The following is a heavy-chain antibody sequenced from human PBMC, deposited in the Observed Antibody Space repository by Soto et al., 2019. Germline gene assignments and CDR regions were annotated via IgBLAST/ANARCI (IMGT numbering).Heavy chain of an antibody. CDR1: GFTFSSYA. J-gene: IGHJ4*02. V-gene: IGHV3-23*01. D-gene: IGHD3-22*01. CDR3: ANGCESSGSYRSFDY. CDR2: ISAGAVAT. Sequence: HPGGSLRLSCAASGFTFSSYAMSWVRQAPGKGLEWVSAISAGAVATNYADSVKGRFTISRDNSKNTLYLQMNSLRAEDTAVYYCANGCESSGSYRSFDYCCPAALGTV.